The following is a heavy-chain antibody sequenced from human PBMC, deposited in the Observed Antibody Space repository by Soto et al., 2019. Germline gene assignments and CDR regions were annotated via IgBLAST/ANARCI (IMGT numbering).Heavy chain of an antibody. CDR1: GGFVTSGSYY. CDR2: MSHSGGT. Sequence: QVQLQQWGAGLLKPSETLSLTCAVYGGFVTSGSYYWSWIRQPPGKGLEWIGEMSHSGGTHLNPSRKSRVTISVDTSKNQFTLKMSSVTAADTALYYCARVERGTATTVVDAFDIWGPGTMVTVSS. CDR3: ARVERGTATTVVDAFDI. D-gene: IGHD1-1*01. V-gene: IGHV4-34*01. J-gene: IGHJ3*02.